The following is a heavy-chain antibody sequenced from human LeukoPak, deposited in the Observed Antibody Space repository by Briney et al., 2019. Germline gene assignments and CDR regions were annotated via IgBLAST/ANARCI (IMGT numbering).Heavy chain of an antibody. CDR1: GYTFTGYY. CDR2: INPNSGGT. J-gene: IGHJ5*02. Sequence: ASVKVSCKASGYTFTGYYMHWVRQAPGQGLEWMGWINPNSGGTNYAQKFQGRVTMTRDTSISTAYMELSRLRSDDTAVYYCARGPLSRQNWFDPWGQGTLVTVSS. CDR3: ARGPLSRQNWFDP. V-gene: IGHV1-2*02.